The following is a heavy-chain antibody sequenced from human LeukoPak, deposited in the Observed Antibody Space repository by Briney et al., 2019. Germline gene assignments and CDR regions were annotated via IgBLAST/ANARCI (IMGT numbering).Heavy chain of an antibody. CDR2: IYYSGST. D-gene: IGHD3-9*01. V-gene: IGHV4-31*03. CDR3: ASSAILDYYYGMDV. CDR1: GGSISSGGYY. J-gene: IGHJ6*02. Sequence: SETLSLTCTVSGGSISSGGYYWSWIRQHPGKGLEWIGYIYYSGSTYYNPSLKSRVTISVDTSKNQFSLKLSSVTAADTAVYYCASSAILDYYYGMDVWGQGTTVTDSS.